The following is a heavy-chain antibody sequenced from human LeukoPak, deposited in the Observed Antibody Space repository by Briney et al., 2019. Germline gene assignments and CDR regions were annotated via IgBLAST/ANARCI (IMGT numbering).Heavy chain of an antibody. CDR2: IYYRWST. Sequence: SETLPLTCTVSGGSIRSSSYYWGWIRQPPGKGLEWIGSIYYRWSTYYNASLKSRGTISVDTSKNQFSLKLNSVTAADTAVYFCARLVVAVAGAGYFDYWGQGNLVTVSS. J-gene: IGHJ4*02. CDR1: GGSIRSSSYY. CDR3: ARLVVAVAGAGYFDY. D-gene: IGHD6-19*01. V-gene: IGHV4-39*01.